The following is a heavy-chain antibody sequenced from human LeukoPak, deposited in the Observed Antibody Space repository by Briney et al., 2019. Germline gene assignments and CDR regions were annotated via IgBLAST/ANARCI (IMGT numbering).Heavy chain of an antibody. CDR2: IYTSGST. J-gene: IGHJ6*02. CDR3: ARTPTGYCSSTSCYTEDYYYYGMDV. V-gene: IGHV4-4*07. Sequence: PSETLSLTCTVSGGSISSYYWSWIRQPAGKGLEWIGRIYTSGSTNCNPSLKSRVTMSVDTSKNQFSLKLSSVTAADTAVYYCARTPTGYCSSTSCYTEDYYYYGMDVWGQGTTVTVSS. D-gene: IGHD2-2*02. CDR1: GGSISSYY.